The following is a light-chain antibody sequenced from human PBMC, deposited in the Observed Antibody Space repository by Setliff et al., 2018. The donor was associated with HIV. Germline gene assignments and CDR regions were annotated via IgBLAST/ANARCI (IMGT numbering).Light chain of an antibody. CDR1: SSNFESTA. CDR3: QSYDNSLSAFV. V-gene: IGLV1-44*01. CDR2: NNN. Sequence: QSVLTQSPSASGTPGQRVTISCSGGSSNFESTAVNWYQQFPGTAPKLLIYNNNQRPSGVPDRFSGSKSGTSASLAISGLRSEDEADYYCQSYDNSLSAFVFGTGTKVTVL. J-gene: IGLJ1*01.